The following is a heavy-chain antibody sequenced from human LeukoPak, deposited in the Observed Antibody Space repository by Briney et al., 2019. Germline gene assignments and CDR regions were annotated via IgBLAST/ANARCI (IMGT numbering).Heavy chain of an antibody. CDR1: GFNLGSYS. V-gene: IGHV3-21*01. Sequence: GGSLRLSCAASGFNLGSYSMNWGRQGPGKGVEWVSSMTTLSGYINYADSVKGRLTISRDGAKNSFFLQLNSLRVADTAVYHCAVAPRPVYNNMWFYYWGQGTPVTVSS. CDR2: MTTLSGYI. D-gene: IGHD1-1*01. CDR3: AVAPRPVYNNMWFYY. J-gene: IGHJ4*02.